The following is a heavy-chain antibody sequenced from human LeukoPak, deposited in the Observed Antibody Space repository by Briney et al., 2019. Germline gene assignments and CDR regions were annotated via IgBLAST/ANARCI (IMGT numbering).Heavy chain of an antibody. V-gene: IGHV3-7*01. CDR2: TKQEGSAR. J-gene: IGHJ4*02. CDR1: GFSFSSYW. CDR3: ARDPGIAAAGTVGYFDS. D-gene: IGHD6-13*01. Sequence: PGGSLRLSCVASGFSFSSYWMSWVRQTPGKGLEWVANTKQEGSARYYVDSVTGRFTISRDNAMNSLYLQMNSLRVEDTAVYYCARDPGIAAAGTVGYFDSWGQGILVTVSS.